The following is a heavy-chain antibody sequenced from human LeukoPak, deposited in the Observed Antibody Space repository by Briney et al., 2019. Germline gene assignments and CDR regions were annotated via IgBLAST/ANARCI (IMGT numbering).Heavy chain of an antibody. Sequence: GGSLRLSCAASGFTSSNYDMHWAGQATGKGMEWVSGIGTAGDIYYPGSVKGRFTISRENAKNSLYLKMNSLRAGDTAVYYCARDRGRYYMDVWGKGTTVTISS. CDR1: GFTSSNYD. CDR2: IGTAGDI. V-gene: IGHV3-13*01. CDR3: ARDRGRYYMDV. J-gene: IGHJ6*03. D-gene: IGHD6-25*01.